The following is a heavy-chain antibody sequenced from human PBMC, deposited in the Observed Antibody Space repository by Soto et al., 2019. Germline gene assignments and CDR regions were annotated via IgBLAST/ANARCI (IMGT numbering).Heavy chain of an antibody. D-gene: IGHD3-22*01. CDR3: ARDLGGHYYDSSGYYYYYGMDV. V-gene: IGHV1-2*02. J-gene: IGHJ6*02. Sequence: ASVKVSCKASGYTFTGYYMHWVRQAPGQGLEWMGWINPNSGSTNYAQKFQGRFTMTRDTSISTAYMELSRLRADETAVYYCARDLGGHYYDSSGYYYYYGMDVWGQGTTVTVSS. CDR2: INPNSGST. CDR1: GYTFTGYY.